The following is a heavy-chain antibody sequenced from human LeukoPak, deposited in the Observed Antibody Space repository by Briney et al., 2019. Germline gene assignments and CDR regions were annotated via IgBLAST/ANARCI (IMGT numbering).Heavy chain of an antibody. CDR2: INPNSGGT. V-gene: IGHV1-2*02. CDR1: GDSFTGYY. J-gene: IGHJ6*03. CDR3: ARVYQLLDYYYYYYMDV. D-gene: IGHD2-2*01. Sequence: GASVKVSCKASGDSFTGYYMQWVRQAPGEGLEWMGWINPNSGGTNYAQKLQGRVTMTTDTSTSTAYMELRSLRSDDTAVYYCARVYQLLDYYYYYYMDVWGKGTTVTVSS.